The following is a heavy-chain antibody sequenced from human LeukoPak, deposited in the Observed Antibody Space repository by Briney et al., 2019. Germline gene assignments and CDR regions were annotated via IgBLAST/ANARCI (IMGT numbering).Heavy chain of an antibody. D-gene: IGHD3-3*01. V-gene: IGHV4-34*01. CDR3: ARDGRFLILPSPLYYYYMDV. J-gene: IGHJ6*03. CDR1: GGSFSGYY. CDR2: IXPXGST. Sequence: SETLSLTCAVYGGSFSGYYWXXXXXXPGKXXXXXXXIXPXGSTXYNPSLKSRVTISVDTSKNXFSLKLSSVAAADTAVYYCARDGRFLILPSPLYYYYMDVWGKGTTVTVSS.